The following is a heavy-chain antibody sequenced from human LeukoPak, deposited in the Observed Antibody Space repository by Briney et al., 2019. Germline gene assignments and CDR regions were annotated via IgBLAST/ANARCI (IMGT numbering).Heavy chain of an antibody. J-gene: IGHJ4*02. CDR3: ASGSGSLIDY. CDR1: GFTFSSYS. D-gene: IGHD1-26*01. Sequence: GESLRLSCAASGFTFSSYSMNWVRQAPGKGLEWVSYISSSSSTIYYADSVKGRFTISRDNAKNSLYLQMNSLRAEDTAVYYCASGSGSLIDYWGQGTLVTVSS. V-gene: IGHV3-48*01. CDR2: ISSSSSTI.